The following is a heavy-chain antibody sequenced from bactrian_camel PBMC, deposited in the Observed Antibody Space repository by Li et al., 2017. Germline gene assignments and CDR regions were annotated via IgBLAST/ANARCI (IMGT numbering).Heavy chain of an antibody. J-gene: IGHJ4*01. CDR1: GYAYTVA. Sequence: VQLVESGGGSVQAGGSLRLSCSVSGYAYTVAWFRQAPGKEREGVAALHTGGGSTYYADFVRGRFTISQDTAKNTIYLQMDNLGPEDTAMYWCAAGRVYGGNCMPSVGPTGARAPRSPSP. CDR2: LHTGGGST. CDR3: AAGRVYGGNCMPSVGPT. D-gene: IGHD6*01. V-gene: IGHV3S40*01.